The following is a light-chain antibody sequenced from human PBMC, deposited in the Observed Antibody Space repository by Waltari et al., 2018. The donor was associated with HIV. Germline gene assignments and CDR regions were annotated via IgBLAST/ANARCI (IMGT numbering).Light chain of an antibody. J-gene: IGLJ1*01. Sequence: QSVLTQPPSASGTPGQRVTISCSGSSSNIGRNYVNWYQQLPGTAPKLLIYRNNQRPSGVPDRFSGSKSGTSASLAISGLRSEDEADYYCAAWDDSLSGYVFGTGTKVTVL. CDR1: SSNIGRNY. CDR3: AAWDDSLSGYV. V-gene: IGLV1-47*01. CDR2: RNN.